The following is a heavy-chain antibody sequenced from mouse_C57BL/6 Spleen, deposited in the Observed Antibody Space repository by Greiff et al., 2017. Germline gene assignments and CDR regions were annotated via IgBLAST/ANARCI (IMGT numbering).Heavy chain of an antibody. CDR2: IDPNSGGT. CDR3: ARSTYYDYLAMDY. D-gene: IGHD2-10*01. CDR1: GYTFTSYW. V-gene: IGHV1-72*01. Sequence: QVQLQQPGAELVKPGASVKLSCKASGYTFTSYWMHWVKQRPGRGLEWIGRIDPNSGGTKYNEKFKSKATLTVDKPSSTAYMPLSSLTSEDSAVYYCARSTYYDYLAMDYWGQGTSVTFSS. J-gene: IGHJ4*01.